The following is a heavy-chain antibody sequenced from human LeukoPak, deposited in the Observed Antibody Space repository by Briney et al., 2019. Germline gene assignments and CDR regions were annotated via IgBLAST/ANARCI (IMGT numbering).Heavy chain of an antibody. CDR1: GYTFTSYA. V-gene: IGHV1-69*04. D-gene: IGHD2-21*01. J-gene: IGHJ4*02. CDR3: ARDSGDGESVY. Sequence: ASVKVSCKASGYTFTSYAISWVRQAPGQGLEWMGRLIPILGIANYAQKFQGRVTITADKSTSTAYMELSSLRSEDTAVYYCARDSGDGESVYWGQGTLVTVSS. CDR2: LIPILGIA.